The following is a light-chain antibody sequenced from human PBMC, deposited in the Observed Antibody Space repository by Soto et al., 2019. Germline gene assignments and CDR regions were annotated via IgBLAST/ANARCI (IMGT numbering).Light chain of an antibody. CDR3: QQTHTFPLT. J-gene: IGKJ3*01. Sequence: DIQMTQSPSSLSASVGDRVTTTCRASQSISSCLNCYQQKPGKAPKLLIYAASSLQSGVPSRFSGSGSGTDFTLTISSLHPEDFATYYCQQTHTFPLTFGPGTKVDIK. CDR1: QSISSC. V-gene: IGKV1-39*01. CDR2: AAS.